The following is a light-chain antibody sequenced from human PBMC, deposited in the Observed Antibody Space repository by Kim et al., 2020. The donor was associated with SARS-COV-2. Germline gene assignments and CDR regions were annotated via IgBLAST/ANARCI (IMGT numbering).Light chain of an antibody. CDR2: KDS. J-gene: IGLJ3*02. V-gene: IGLV3-27*01. CDR1: VLAKKY. CDR3: YSAADNNLRGV. Sequence: SYELTQPSSVSVSPGQTARITCSGDVLAKKYARWFQQKPGQAPVLVIYKDSERPSGIPERFSGSSSGTTVTLTISGTQVEDEADYYCYSAADNNLRGVFGGGTQLTVL.